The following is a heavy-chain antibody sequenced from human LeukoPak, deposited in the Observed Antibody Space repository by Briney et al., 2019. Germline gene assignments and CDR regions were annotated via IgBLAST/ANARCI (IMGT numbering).Heavy chain of an antibody. D-gene: IGHD2-2*01. J-gene: IGHJ4*02. V-gene: IGHV4-39*01. CDR2: IYYSGIT. Sequence: SETLSLNCTVSGGSISSSNYYWGWIRQPPGKGLEWIGSIYYSGITYYNPSLKSRVTISVDTSNNQFSLKLSSVTAADTAMYYCARLLIYCSSTSCHFDYWGQGTLVTVSS. CDR3: ARLLIYCSSTSCHFDY. CDR1: GGSISSSNYY.